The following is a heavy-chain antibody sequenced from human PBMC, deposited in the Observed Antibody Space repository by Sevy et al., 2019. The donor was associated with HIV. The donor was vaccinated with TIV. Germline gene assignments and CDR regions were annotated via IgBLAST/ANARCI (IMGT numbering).Heavy chain of an antibody. CDR2: IIPIFGTA. CDR1: GGTFSSYA. CDR3: ARDRVHHIVVVPAATGFYYYGMDV. J-gene: IGHJ6*02. D-gene: IGHD2-2*01. Sequence: SVKVSCKASGGTFSSYAISWVRQAPGQGLEWMGGIIPIFGTANYAQKFQGRVTITADESTSTAYMELSSLRSEDTAVYYCARDRVHHIVVVPAATGFYYYGMDVWGQGTTVTVSS. V-gene: IGHV1-69*13.